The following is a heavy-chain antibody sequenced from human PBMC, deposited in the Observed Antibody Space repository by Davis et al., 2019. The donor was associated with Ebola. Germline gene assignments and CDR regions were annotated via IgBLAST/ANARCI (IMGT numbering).Heavy chain of an antibody. Sequence: ASVQVSCKASGYTFSSYYLHWVRQAPGQGLEWLGIINPSGGSTTYARKFQSRVTLTRDTSTTTVYMDLSSLRSEDTALYYCTTPGGQDSGYDVFDIWGQGTMVTVSS. CDR1: GYTFSSYY. V-gene: IGHV1-46*03. CDR3: TTPGGQDSGYDVFDI. D-gene: IGHD5-12*01. J-gene: IGHJ3*02. CDR2: INPSGGST.